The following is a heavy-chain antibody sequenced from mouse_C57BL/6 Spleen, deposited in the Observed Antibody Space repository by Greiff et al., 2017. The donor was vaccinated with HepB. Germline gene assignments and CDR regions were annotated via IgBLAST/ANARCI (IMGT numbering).Heavy chain of an antibody. J-gene: IGHJ3*01. D-gene: IGHD1-1*01. V-gene: IGHV5-17*01. CDR2: ISSGSSTI. Sequence: EVQLQQSGGGLVKPGGSLKLSCAASGFTFSDYGMHWVRQAPEKGLEWVAYISSGSSTIYYAYTVKGRFTISRDNAKNTLFQQMTSLRSEDTAMYYCARDYGSSYEFAYWGQGTLVTVSA. CDR3: ARDYGSSYEFAY. CDR1: GFTFSDYG.